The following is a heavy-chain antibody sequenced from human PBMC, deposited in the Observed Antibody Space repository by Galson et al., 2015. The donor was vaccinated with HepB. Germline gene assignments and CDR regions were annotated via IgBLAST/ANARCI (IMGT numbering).Heavy chain of an antibody. D-gene: IGHD3-22*01. CDR1: GFTFSSYW. J-gene: IGHJ4*02. Sequence: LRLSCAASGFTFSSYWMHWVRQAPGKGLVWVSRINSDGSSTSYADSGKGRFTISRDNAKNTLYLQMNSLRAEDTAVYYCARGGPYYYDSSGSQGSDYWGQGTLVTVSS. V-gene: IGHV3-74*01. CDR3: ARGGPYYYDSSGSQGSDY. CDR2: INSDGSST.